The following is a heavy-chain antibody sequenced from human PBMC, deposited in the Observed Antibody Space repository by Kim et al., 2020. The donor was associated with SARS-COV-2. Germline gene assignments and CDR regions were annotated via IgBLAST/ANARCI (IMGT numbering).Heavy chain of an antibody. Sequence: GGSLRLSCAASGFTFSSYWMHWVRQAPGKGLVWVSRINSDGSSTNYADSVKGRFTISRDNAKNTLYLQMNSLRAEDTAVYYCARDWDTYYYDSSGYYSFNAFDIWGQGTMVTVSS. CDR3: ARDWDTYYYDSSGYYSFNAFDI. V-gene: IGHV3-74*01. CDR1: GFTFSSYW. D-gene: IGHD3-22*01. CDR2: INSDGSST. J-gene: IGHJ3*02.